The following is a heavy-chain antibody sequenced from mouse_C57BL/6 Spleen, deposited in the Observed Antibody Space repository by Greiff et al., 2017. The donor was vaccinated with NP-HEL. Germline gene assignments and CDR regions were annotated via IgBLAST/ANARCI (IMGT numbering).Heavy chain of an antibody. Sequence: EVHLVESEAGLVQPGTSMKLSCTASGFTFSDYYMPWVRQVPEKGLEWVANINHDGSSTYYLHPLKSRAILSVDKASSTLYLQMSSLNSEDTAAYYCARGPNYDGISPDYFDVWGKGTTLTVSS. CDR3: ARGPNYDGISPDYFDV. D-gene: IGHD2-4*01. CDR2: INHDGSST. CDR1: GFTFSDYY. V-gene: IGHV5-16*01. J-gene: IGHJ2*01.